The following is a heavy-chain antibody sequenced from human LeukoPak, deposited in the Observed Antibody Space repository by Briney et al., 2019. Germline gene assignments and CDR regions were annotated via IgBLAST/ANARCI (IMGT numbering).Heavy chain of an antibody. CDR2: MNPNSGNT. V-gene: IGHV1-8*01. CDR3: ARGLRLNYDFWSGYSTNDY. CDR1: GYTFTSYD. J-gene: IGHJ4*02. Sequence: ASVKVSCKASGYTFTSYDINWVRQATGQGLEWMGWMNPNSGNTGYAQKFQGRVTMTRNTSISTAYMELSSLRSEDTAVYYCARGLRLNYDFWSGYSTNDYWGREPWSPSPQ. D-gene: IGHD3-3*01.